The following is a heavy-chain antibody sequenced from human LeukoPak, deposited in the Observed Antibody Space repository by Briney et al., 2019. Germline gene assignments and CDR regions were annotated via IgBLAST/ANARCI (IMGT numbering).Heavy chain of an antibody. J-gene: IGHJ4*02. D-gene: IGHD2-15*01. Sequence: ASVKVSCKASGYTFTGYYMHWVRQAPGQGLEWMGWINPNSGGTNYAQKFQGWVTMTWDTSISTAYMELSRLRSDDTAVYYCARSEFCSGGSCPFDYWGQGTLVTVSS. CDR2: INPNSGGT. CDR3: ARSEFCSGGSCPFDY. CDR1: GYTFTGYY. V-gene: IGHV1-2*04.